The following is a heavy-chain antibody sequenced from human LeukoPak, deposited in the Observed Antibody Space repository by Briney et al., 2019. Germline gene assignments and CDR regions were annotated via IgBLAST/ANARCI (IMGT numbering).Heavy chain of an antibody. CDR1: GFTFCSYE. CDR3: ARDYYGSGSYFDY. D-gene: IGHD3-10*01. V-gene: IGHV3-48*03. CDR2: ISSSGSTI. Sequence: GSLRLSCAASGFTFCSYEMNWVRQAPGEGLGWVSYISSSGSTIYYADSVKGRFTISRDNAKNSLYLQMNSLRAEDTAVYYCARDYYGSGSYFDYWGQGTLVTVSS. J-gene: IGHJ4*02.